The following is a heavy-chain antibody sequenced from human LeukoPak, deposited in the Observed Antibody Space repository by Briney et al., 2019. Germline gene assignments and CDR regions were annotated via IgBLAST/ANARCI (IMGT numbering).Heavy chain of an antibody. CDR2: IRYDGSNK. CDR3: AKRTLRDDYNEAYFDY. D-gene: IGHD5-24*01. Sequence: GGSLRLSCAASGFTFSSYDIHWVRQAPGKGLEWVAFIRYDGSNKYYADSVKGRFTISRDNSKNTLYLQMNSLRAEDTAVYYCAKRTLRDDYNEAYFDYWGQGTQVTVSS. CDR1: GFTFSSYD. V-gene: IGHV3-30*02. J-gene: IGHJ4*02.